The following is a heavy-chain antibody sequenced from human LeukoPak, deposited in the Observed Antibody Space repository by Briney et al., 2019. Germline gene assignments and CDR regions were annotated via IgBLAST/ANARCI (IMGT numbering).Heavy chain of an antibody. CDR2: IYHSEST. CDR1: GYSISSVYY. J-gene: IGHJ4*02. CDR3: ARGYSYEYYFDY. V-gene: IGHV4-38-2*01. Sequence: SETLSLTCAVSGYSISSVYYWGWIRQPPGKGLEWIGSIYHSESTYYNPSLKSRVTISVDTSKNQFSLKLSSVTAADTAVYYCARGYSYEYYFDYWGQGTLVTVSS. D-gene: IGHD5-18*01.